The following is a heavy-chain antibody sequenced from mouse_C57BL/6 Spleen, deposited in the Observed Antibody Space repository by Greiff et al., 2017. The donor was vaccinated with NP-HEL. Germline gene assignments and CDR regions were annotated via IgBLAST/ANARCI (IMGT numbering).Heavy chain of an antibody. CDR3: AREEYYGSSPDAY. CDR2: IYPGSGST. CDR1: GYTFTSYW. D-gene: IGHD1-1*01. J-gene: IGHJ3*01. Sequence: QVQLQQPGAELVKPGASVKMSCKASGYTFTSYWITWVKQRPGQGLEWIGDIYPGSGSTNYNEKFKSKATLTVDTSSSTAYMQLSSLTSEDSAVYYCAREEYYGSSPDAYWGQGTLVTVSA. V-gene: IGHV1-55*01.